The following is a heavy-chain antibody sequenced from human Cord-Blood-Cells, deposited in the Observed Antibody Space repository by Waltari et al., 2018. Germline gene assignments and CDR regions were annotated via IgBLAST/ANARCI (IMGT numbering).Heavy chain of an antibody. CDR1: GGSFSGYY. Sequence: QVQLQQWGAGLLKPSETLSLTCAVYGGSFSGYYWSWIRQPPGKGLEWIGEITHSGSTNYNPSLKSRVTISVDTSQNQFSLKLSSVTAADTAVYYCARAAMVRGVINWGQGTLVTVSS. CDR2: ITHSGST. J-gene: IGHJ4*02. CDR3: ARAAMVRGVIN. D-gene: IGHD3-10*01. V-gene: IGHV4-34*01.